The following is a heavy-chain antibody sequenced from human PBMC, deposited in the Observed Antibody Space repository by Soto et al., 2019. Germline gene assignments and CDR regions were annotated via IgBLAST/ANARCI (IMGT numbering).Heavy chain of an antibody. CDR2: ISSSSSYI. V-gene: IGHV3-21*01. J-gene: IGHJ2*01. CDR1: GFTFSSYS. Sequence: EVQLVESGGGLVKPGGSLRLSCAASGFTFSSYSMNWVRQAPGKGLEWVSSISSSSSYIYYADSVKGRFTISRDNAKNSRYLQMNSLRAEDTAVYYCARDQVAGTRYFDLWGRGTLVTVS. D-gene: IGHD6-19*01. CDR3: ARDQVAGTRYFDL.